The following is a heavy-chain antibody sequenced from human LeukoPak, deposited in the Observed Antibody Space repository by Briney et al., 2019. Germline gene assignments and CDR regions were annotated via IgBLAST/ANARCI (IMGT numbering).Heavy chain of an antibody. V-gene: IGHV1-2*02. J-gene: IGHJ4*02. CDR1: GYPFTSYY. CDR3: ARGPPPGSSLLYSFDY. Sequence: ASVKVSCKASGYPFTSYYIYWVRQAPGQGLEWMGWINPHSGGTNYAQKFRGRVTMTRDTSISTFSMELSRMRSDDTAVYYCARGPPPGSSLLYSFDYWGQGTLVTVSS. CDR2: INPHSGGT. D-gene: IGHD6-6*01.